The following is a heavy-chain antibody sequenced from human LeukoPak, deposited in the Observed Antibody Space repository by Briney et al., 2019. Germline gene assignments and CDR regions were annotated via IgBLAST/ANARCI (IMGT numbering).Heavy chain of an antibody. V-gene: IGHV1-69*13. CDR2: IIAIFGTA. CDR1: GGTFISYA. CDR3: ARSGRKIVVVPAAILDYFDY. Sequence: ASVKVSCKASGGTFISYAISWVRQAPGQGLEWMGGIIAIFGTANYAQKFQGRVTITADESTSTAYMELSSLRSEDTAVYYCARSGRKIVVVPAAILDYFDYWGQGTLVTVSS. J-gene: IGHJ4*02. D-gene: IGHD2-2*01.